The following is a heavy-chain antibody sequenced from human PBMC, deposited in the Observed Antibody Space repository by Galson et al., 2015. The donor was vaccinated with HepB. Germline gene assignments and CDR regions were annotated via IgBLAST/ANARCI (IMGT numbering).Heavy chain of an antibody. Sequence: SVKVSCKASGYTFTGYYIHWVRQAPGQGLEWMGWINPDRGGTNSARKFQGRVTMTRDTSISTAYMELRRLRSDDTAVYYCARGRTDYGDYVGLRDSDYWGQGTLVTVSS. V-gene: IGHV1-2*02. CDR2: INPDRGGT. CDR1: GYTFTGYY. D-gene: IGHD4-17*01. CDR3: ARGRTDYGDYVGLRDSDY. J-gene: IGHJ4*02.